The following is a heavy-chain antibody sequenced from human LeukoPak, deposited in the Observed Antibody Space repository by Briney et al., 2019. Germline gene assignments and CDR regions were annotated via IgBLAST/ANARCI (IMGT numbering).Heavy chain of an antibody. Sequence: SETLSLTCAVYGGSFSGYYWSWIRQPPGKGLEWIGEINHSGSTNYNPSLKSRVTISVDTSKNQFSLKLSSVTAADTAVYYCATLYYDFWSGYPFDCWGRGTLVTVSS. CDR3: ATLYYDFWSGYPFDC. D-gene: IGHD3-3*01. CDR2: INHSGST. J-gene: IGHJ2*01. V-gene: IGHV4-34*01. CDR1: GGSFSGYY.